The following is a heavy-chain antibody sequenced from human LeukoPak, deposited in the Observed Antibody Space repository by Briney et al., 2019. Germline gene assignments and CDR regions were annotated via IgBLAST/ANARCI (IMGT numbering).Heavy chain of an antibody. V-gene: IGHV4-34*01. D-gene: IGHD5-18*01. CDR1: GGSFSGYY. CDR2: IYYSGST. CDR3: ARDTMVTSAFDI. J-gene: IGHJ3*02. Sequence: SETLSLTCAVYGGSFSGYYWSWIRQPPGKGLEWIGSIYYSGSTYYNPSLKSRVTISVDTSKNQFSLKLSSVTAADTAVYYCARDTMVTSAFDIWGQGTMVTVSS.